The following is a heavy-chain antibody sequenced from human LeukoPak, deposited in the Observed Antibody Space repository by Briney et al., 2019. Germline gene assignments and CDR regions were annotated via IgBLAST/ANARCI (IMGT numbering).Heavy chain of an antibody. Sequence: KPSETLSLTCTVSGASISGYYWNWIRQPAGKGLEWIGRVYTSGSPNYNPSLKNRLTMSVDTSKNQFSLKLSSVTAADTAVYYCARESVAPDYWGQGTLVTVSS. CDR3: ARESVAPDY. D-gene: IGHD4-23*01. J-gene: IGHJ4*02. CDR2: VYTSGSP. V-gene: IGHV4-4*07. CDR1: GASISGYY.